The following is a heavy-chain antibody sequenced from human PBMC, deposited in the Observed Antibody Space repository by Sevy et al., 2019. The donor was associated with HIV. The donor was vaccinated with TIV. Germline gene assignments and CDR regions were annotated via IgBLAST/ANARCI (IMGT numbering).Heavy chain of an antibody. CDR1: GGSISSSSYY. D-gene: IGHD1-1*01. V-gene: IGHV4-39*01. J-gene: IGHJ4*02. CDR2: IYYSGST. CDR3: ARRTTGTTGYFDY. Sequence: SKTLSLTCTVSGGSISSSSYYWGWIRQPPGKGLEWIGSIYYSGSTYYNPSLKSRVTISVDTSKNQLSLKLSSVTAADTAVYYCARRTTGTTGYFDYWGQGTLVTVSS.